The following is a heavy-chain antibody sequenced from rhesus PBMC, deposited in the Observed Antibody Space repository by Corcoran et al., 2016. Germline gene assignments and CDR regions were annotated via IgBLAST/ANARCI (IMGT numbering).Heavy chain of an antibody. V-gene: IGHV4S14*01. D-gene: IGHD4-29*01. Sequence: QVQLQESGPGLVKPSATLSLTCAVSGGYLSGYYYWSWNRQPPGKGLEWSGIIYGSGGSNYLNPSLKCRVTLSVYTSKNQFSLKLSSVTAADTAVYYCASDQGLRGDYWGQGFLVTVSS. J-gene: IGHJ4*01. CDR1: GGYLSGYYY. CDR2: IYGSGGSN. CDR3: ASDQGLRGDY.